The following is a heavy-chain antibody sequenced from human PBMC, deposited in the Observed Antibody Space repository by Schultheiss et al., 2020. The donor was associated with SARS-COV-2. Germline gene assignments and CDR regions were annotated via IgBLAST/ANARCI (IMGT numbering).Heavy chain of an antibody. CDR3: ARDPRLRFLEHYFDY. CDR1: GFTFSSYG. J-gene: IGHJ4*02. CDR2: ISYDGSNK. Sequence: GGSLRLSCAASGFTFSSYGMHWVRQAPGKGLGWVAVISYDGSNKYYADSVKGRFTISRDNSKNTLYLQMNSLRAEDTAVYYCARDPRLRFLEHYFDYWGQGTLVTVSS. D-gene: IGHD3-3*01. V-gene: IGHV3-30*03.